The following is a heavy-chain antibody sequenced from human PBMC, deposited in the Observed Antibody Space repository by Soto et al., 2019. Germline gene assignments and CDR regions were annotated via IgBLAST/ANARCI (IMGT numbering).Heavy chain of an antibody. CDR2: IYYSGST. D-gene: IGHD2-15*01. CDR3: ARGGYYYYYYMDV. V-gene: IGHV4-59*08. CDR1: GGSISSYY. J-gene: IGHJ6*03. Sequence: SETLSLTCTVSGGSISSYYWSWIRQPPGKGLEWIGYIYYSGSTNYNPSLKSRVTISVDTSKNQFSPKLSSVTAADTAVYYCARGGYYYYYYMDVWGKGTTVTVSS.